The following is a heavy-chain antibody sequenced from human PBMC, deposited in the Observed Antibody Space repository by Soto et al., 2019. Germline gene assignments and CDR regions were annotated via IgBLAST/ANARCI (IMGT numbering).Heavy chain of an antibody. J-gene: IGHJ6*03. D-gene: IGHD1-1*01. Sequence: QPGGSLRLSCTASGFTFGDYAMSWFRQAPGKGLEWVGFIRSKAYGGTTEYAASVKGRFTISRDDSTSIAYLQMNSLKTEDKAVYYCTRARGTTGTTFGGYYYYYMDVWGKGTTDTVCS. CDR2: IRSKAYGGTT. CDR1: GFTFGDYA. V-gene: IGHV3-49*03. CDR3: TRARGTTGTTFGGYYYYYMDV.